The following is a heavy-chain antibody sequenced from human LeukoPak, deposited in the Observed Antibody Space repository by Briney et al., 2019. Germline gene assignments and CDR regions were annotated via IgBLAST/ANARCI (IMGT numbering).Heavy chain of an antibody. V-gene: IGHV4-59*08. CDR3: AKQPYGRGWFDP. CDR2: FYYSGIT. D-gene: IGHD3-10*02. CDR1: GGPISGYY. J-gene: IGHJ5*02. Sequence: KPSETLSLTCTVSGGPISGYYWSWIRQAPGKGLEWIGNFYYSGITNYNPSLKSRVTILVDTAKNQFSLKLSSVTATDTAFYYCAKQPYGRGWFDPWGQGTLVTVSS.